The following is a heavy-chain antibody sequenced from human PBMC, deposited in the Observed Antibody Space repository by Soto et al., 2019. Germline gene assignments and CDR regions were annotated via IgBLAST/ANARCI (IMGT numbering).Heavy chain of an antibody. CDR2: IKSKSGGGTT. V-gene: IGHV3-15*07. CDR3: TTDKGVPNPYDNIWYSVAFDF. D-gene: IGHD6-13*01. CDR1: GFTFSNIW. J-gene: IGHJ4*02. Sequence: GGSLRLSCAASGFTFSNIWMNWVRQAPGKGLERVGHIKSKSGGGTTDYTAPVKGRFTISRDDSKNMVYLQMDSLKTEDTAVYYCTTDKGVPNPYDNIWYSVAFDFWGQGVLVTVSS.